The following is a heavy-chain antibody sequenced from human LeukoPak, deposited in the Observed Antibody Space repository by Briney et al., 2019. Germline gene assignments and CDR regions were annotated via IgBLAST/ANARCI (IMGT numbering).Heavy chain of an antibody. Sequence: MASQTLSLTCTVSGGSISSSSYYWGWIRQPPGKGLEWIGSIYYSGSTYYNPSLKSRVTISVDTSKNQFSLKLSSVTAADTAVYYCARRITIFGVVKYFDYWGQGTLVTVSS. V-gene: IGHV4-39*01. CDR1: GGSISSSSYY. CDR2: IYYSGST. CDR3: ARRITIFGVVKYFDY. D-gene: IGHD3-3*01. J-gene: IGHJ4*02.